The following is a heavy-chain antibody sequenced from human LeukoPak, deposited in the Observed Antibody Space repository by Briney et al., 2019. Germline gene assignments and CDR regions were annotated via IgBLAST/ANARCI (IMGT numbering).Heavy chain of an antibody. V-gene: IGHV1-18*01. Sequence: ASVRLFCKASGHTFSVYGVTWATRAPGQGLEWMRWISAYNGHTNYAQNLKGRVTMTTDTSTSTAYLEVRSLMFDDTAMYYCARAGSSDWPPVNFDYWGQGTLVTVSS. CDR3: ARAGSSDWPPVNFDY. J-gene: IGHJ4*02. D-gene: IGHD3-10*01. CDR1: GHTFSVYG. CDR2: ISAYNGHT.